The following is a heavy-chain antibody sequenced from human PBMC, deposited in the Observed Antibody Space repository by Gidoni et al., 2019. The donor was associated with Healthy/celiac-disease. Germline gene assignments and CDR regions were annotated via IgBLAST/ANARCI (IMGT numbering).Heavy chain of an antibody. J-gene: IGHJ3*02. CDR1: GFPFSSSS. Sequence: EVQLVESGGGLVKPGGSLSLSCAASGFPFSSSSMTCVRQAPGKGLEWVSSISSSSSYIYYADSVKGRFTISRDNAKNSLYLQMNSLRAEDTAVYYCARDSLYYYDSRTDAFDIWGQGTMVTVSS. CDR2: ISSSSSYI. D-gene: IGHD3-22*01. V-gene: IGHV3-21*01. CDR3: ARDSLYYYDSRTDAFDI.